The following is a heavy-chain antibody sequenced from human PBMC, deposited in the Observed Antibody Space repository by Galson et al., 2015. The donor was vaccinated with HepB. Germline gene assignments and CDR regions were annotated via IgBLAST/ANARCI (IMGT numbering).Heavy chain of an antibody. CDR3: ARHSIVVVPADNWFDP. V-gene: IGHV5-10-1*01. D-gene: IGHD2-2*01. CDR2: IDPSDSYT. CDR1: GYSFTSYW. Sequence: QSGAEVKKPGESLRISCKGSGYSFTSYWISWVRQMPGKGLEWMGRIDPSDSYTNYSPSFQGHVTISADKSISTAYLQWSSLKASDTAMYYCARHSIVVVPADNWFDPWGQGTLVTVSS. J-gene: IGHJ5*02.